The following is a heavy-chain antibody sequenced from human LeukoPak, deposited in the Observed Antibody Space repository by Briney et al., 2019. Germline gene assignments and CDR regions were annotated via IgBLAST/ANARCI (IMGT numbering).Heavy chain of an antibody. CDR2: IYNSGST. V-gene: IGHV4-59*08. J-gene: IGHJ6*02. CDR3: ARHVYSSSWYIYYYGLDV. Sequence: SETLSLTCTVSGGSISSYYWSWIRQPPGKGLEWIGYIYNSGSTNYNPSLKSRVTISVDTSKNQFSLELSSVTAADTAVYYCARHVYSSSWYIYYYGLDVWGQGTMVTVSS. CDR1: GGSISSYY. D-gene: IGHD6-13*01.